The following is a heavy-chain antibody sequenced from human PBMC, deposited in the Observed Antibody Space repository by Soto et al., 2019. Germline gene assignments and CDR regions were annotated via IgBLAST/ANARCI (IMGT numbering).Heavy chain of an antibody. V-gene: IGHV1-2*04. D-gene: IGHD1-1*01. CDR2: INPNSGGT. CDR1: GYTFTGYY. CDR3: AREELERLRQHYYGLDV. Sequence: ASVKVSCKASGYTFTGYYMHWVRQAPGQGLGWMGWINPNSGGTNYAQKFQGWVTMTRDTSISTAYMELSRLRSDYTAVYYCAREELERLRQHYYGLDVWGQGTTVTVSS. J-gene: IGHJ6*02.